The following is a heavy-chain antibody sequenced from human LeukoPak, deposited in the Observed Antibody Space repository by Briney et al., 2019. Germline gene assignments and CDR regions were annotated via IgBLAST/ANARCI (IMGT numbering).Heavy chain of an antibody. Sequence: ASVKVSCKASGYTFTSYGISWVRQAPGQGLXXXXXXXXYNGNTNYAQKLQGRVTMTTDTSTSTAYMELRSLRSDDTAVYYCARARYYDFWSGWEIDYWGQGTLVTVSS. CDR1: GYTFTSYG. CDR3: ARARYYDFWSGWEIDY. J-gene: IGHJ4*02. V-gene: IGHV1-18*01. CDR2: XXXYNGNT. D-gene: IGHD3-3*01.